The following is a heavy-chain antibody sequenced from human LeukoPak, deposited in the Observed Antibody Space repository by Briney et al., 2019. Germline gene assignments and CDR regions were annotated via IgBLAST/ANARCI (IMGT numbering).Heavy chain of an antibody. CDR1: GYSISSGYY. D-gene: IGHD3-22*01. CDR2: IYYSGST. J-gene: IGHJ3*02. CDR3: ARHSGPLYDSSGYYSDDAFDI. V-gene: IGHV4-38-2*01. Sequence: PSETLSLTCAVSGYSISSGYYWGWIRQSPGKGLEWIGSIYYSGSTYYNPSLKSRVTISVDTSKNQFSLKLSSVTAADTAVYYCARHSGPLYDSSGYYSDDAFDIWGQGTMITVSS.